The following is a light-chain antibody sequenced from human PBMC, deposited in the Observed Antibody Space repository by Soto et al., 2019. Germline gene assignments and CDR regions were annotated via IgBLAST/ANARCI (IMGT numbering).Light chain of an antibody. CDR1: SSDVGGYNY. CDR2: DVT. CDR3: TSYTSSSTYV. V-gene: IGLV2-14*03. Sequence: QSVLTQPASVSGSPGQSITISCTGTSSDVGGYNYVFWYQHPPGKAPKLMIYDVTNRPSGVSIRFSGSKSGNTASLTISGLQAEDEADYYCTSYTSSSTYVFGTGTKVTVL. J-gene: IGLJ1*01.